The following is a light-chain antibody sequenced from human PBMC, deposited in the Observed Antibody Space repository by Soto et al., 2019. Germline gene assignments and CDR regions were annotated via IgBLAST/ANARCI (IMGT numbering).Light chain of an antibody. J-gene: IGKJ1*01. V-gene: IGKV3-11*01. CDR2: DAS. CDR1: QSVNSY. CDR3: HQCGSWPRT. Sequence: ETVLTQSPAPLSLSPGERATLSCRASQSVNSYLAWYQQKPGQAPRLLIYDASNRATGIPARFSGSGSGTDFTLTISSLEPEDFAVYYCHQCGSWPRTFGQGTKVDIK.